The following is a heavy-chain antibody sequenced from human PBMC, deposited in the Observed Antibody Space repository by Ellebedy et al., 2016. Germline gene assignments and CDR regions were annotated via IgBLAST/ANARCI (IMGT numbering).Heavy chain of an antibody. J-gene: IGHJ4*02. Sequence: GGSLRLSXAASGFSFDDYAMHWVRQPPGKALEWVSGISWNSGIIDYAGSVKGRFTISRDNAKKSLYLQMNSLRPADTALYYCAKDLEGGLEWSQSAFDYWGQGTLVTVSS. V-gene: IGHV3-9*01. CDR2: ISWNSGII. CDR3: AKDLEGGLEWSQSAFDY. D-gene: IGHD3-3*01. CDR1: GFSFDDYA.